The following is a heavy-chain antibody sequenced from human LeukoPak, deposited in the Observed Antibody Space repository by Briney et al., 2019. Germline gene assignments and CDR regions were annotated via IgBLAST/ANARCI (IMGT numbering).Heavy chain of an antibody. V-gene: IGHV4-59*08. CDR1: GGSISNYY. Sequence: SETLSLTCTVFGGSISNYYWSWIRPLPGKGLEWIGYNSYSGITNYNPSLKSRATISVDTSKNQFSLKVTSVTAADTAIYYCARQSTNLRRLDPWGQGTLVTVSS. CDR2: NSYSGIT. J-gene: IGHJ5*02. CDR3: ARQSTNLRRLDP.